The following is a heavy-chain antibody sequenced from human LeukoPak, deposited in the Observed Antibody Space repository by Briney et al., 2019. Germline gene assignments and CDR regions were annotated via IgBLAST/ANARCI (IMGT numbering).Heavy chain of an antibody. V-gene: IGHV3-74*01. J-gene: IGHJ4*02. Sequence: PGGSLRLSCAASGFTFSNYWMHWVRRAPGKGLVWVSRIKSDGSSTSYADFVKGRFTISRDNAKNTLYLQMNSLRAEDTAVYYCARDPDICSGGSCYSHFDYWGQGTLVTVPS. CDR3: ARDPDICSGGSCYSHFDY. CDR1: GFTFSNYW. CDR2: IKSDGSST. D-gene: IGHD2-15*01.